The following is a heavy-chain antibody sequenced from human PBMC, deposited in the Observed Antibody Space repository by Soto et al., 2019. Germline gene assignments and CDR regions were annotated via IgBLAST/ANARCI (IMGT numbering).Heavy chain of an antibody. D-gene: IGHD2-15*01. CDR3: ARDLVVVVAANRRRHHWFDP. CDR1: GFTFSSYS. J-gene: IGHJ5*02. Sequence: EVQLVESGGGLVQPGGSLRLSCAASGFTFSSYSMNWVRQAPGKGLEWVSYISSSSSTIYYADSVKGRFTISRDNAKNSLYLQMNSLRAEDTAVYYCARDLVVVVAANRRRHHWFDPWGQGTLVTVSS. V-gene: IGHV3-48*01. CDR2: ISSSSSTI.